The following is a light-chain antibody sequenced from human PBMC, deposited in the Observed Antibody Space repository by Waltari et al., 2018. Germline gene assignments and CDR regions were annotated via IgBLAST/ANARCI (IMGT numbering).Light chain of an antibody. CDR3: QTWGPGIRV. V-gene: IGLV4-69*01. CDR1: SGHSNYA. J-gene: IGLJ3*02. Sequence: QLVLTQSPSVSASLGASVKLTCPLSSGHSNYAIAWHQQQSEKGPRYLMKLNGDGSHNKGDGIPDRFSGSSSGGERYLTISSLQSEDEADYYCQTWGPGIRVFGGGTKVTVL. CDR2: LNGDGSH.